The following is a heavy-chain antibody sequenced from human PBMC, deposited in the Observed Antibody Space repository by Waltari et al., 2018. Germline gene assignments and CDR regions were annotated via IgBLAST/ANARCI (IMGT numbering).Heavy chain of an antibody. V-gene: IGHV4-4*02. CDR3: ATSSFVAVLDS. J-gene: IGHJ4*02. Sequence: QVQLQESGPGLVKPSGTLSLPCGVPRGSPAKINLWNGIRHAPGKGLGWLGEIHRTGSSNYNPSLKSRLTMSVDKSNSQVSMKLKSLTAADTAVYYCATSSFVAVLDSWGQGTLVTVSS. D-gene: IGHD6-19*01. CDR1: RGSPAKINL. CDR2: IHRTGSS.